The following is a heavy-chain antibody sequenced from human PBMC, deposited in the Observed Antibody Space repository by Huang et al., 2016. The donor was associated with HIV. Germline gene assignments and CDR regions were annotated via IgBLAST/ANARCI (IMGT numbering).Heavy chain of an antibody. J-gene: IGHJ4*02. V-gene: IGHV4-30-4*08. CDR3: ARDYGGNTGIDS. CDR2: IYYTGST. D-gene: IGHD4-17*01. CDR1: GGSISSAGYY. Sequence: QVHLQESGPGLVKPSQTLSLTCTVSGGSISSAGYYWTWIRQPPGKGLEYIGHIYYTGSTCYNPSLKRRLTVSVDTSKNQFSLKLSSVTAADTAVYFCARDYGGNTGIDSWGQGTLVTVSP.